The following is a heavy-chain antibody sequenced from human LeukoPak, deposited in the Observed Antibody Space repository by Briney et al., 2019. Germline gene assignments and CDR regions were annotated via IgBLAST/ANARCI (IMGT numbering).Heavy chain of an antibody. Sequence: PGGSLRLSCAASGFTFSSYAMSWVRQAPGKGLEWVSAISGSGGSTYYADSVKGRFTISRDNSNNTLYLQMSSLRVEDTAMYYCAKSGPGQWLASFFFDSWGQGTLVTVSS. D-gene: IGHD5-12*01. J-gene: IGHJ4*02. CDR3: AKSGPGQWLASFFFDS. V-gene: IGHV3-23*01. CDR2: ISGSGGST. CDR1: GFTFSSYA.